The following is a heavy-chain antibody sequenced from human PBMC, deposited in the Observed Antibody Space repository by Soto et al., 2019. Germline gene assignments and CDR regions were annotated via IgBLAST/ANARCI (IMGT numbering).Heavy chain of an antibody. CDR2: FNGNGGGT. Sequence: EVQLLESGGGLVQPGGSLRLACATSGFSFSTYAMTWVRQAPGKGLEWVSTFNGNGGGTYYADSVKGRFTISRDNSKNTLYLQMDSLRAEDMATYYCAKDNSLNWFDPWGQGTLVTVSS. J-gene: IGHJ5*02. V-gene: IGHV3-23*01. CDR3: AKDNSLNWFDP. CDR1: GFSFSTYA.